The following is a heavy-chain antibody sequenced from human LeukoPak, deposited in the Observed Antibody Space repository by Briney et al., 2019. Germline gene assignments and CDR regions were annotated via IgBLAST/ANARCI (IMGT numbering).Heavy chain of an antibody. D-gene: IGHD2-2*02. CDR3: ARYCSSSSCYTWETFDY. J-gene: IGHJ4*02. CDR2: ISYDGSNE. CDR1: GFIFSDYY. Sequence: GGSLRLSCAASGFIFSDYYMSWIRQAPGKGLEWVAVISYDGSNEYYADSVKGRFTISRDNSKNTVYLQMNSLRTEDTAVYHCARYCSSSSCYTWETFDYWGQGTQVTVSS. V-gene: IGHV3-30-3*01.